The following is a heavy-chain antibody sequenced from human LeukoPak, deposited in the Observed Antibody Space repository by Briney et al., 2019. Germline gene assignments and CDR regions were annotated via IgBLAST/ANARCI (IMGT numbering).Heavy chain of an antibody. CDR1: GFTFDDYA. Sequence: PGGSLRLSCAASGFTFDDYAMHWVRQAPGKGLEWVSLISWDGGSTYYADSVKGRFTFSRDNSKNSLYLQMNSLRAEDTALYYCAKDISAYDILTGYVDYWGQGTLVTVSS. CDR3: AKDISAYDILTGYVDY. V-gene: IGHV3-43D*03. CDR2: ISWDGGST. J-gene: IGHJ4*02. D-gene: IGHD3-9*01.